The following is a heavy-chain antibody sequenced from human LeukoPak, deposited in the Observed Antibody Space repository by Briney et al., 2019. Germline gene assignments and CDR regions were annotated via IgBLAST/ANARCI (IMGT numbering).Heavy chain of an antibody. CDR1: DFTFSTYW. J-gene: IGHJ4*02. CDR2: INGDGSST. V-gene: IGHV3-74*01. D-gene: IGHD5-12*01. CDR3: ARGTSRKDGYGGDDPY. Sequence: PGGSLRLSRAGSDFTFSTYWMHWVRQPPGKGLIWLSRINGDGSSTSYADSVRGRFTISRDNAKNTLFLQMDSLRAEDTAVYYCARGTSRKDGYGGDDPYWGQGTLVSVSS.